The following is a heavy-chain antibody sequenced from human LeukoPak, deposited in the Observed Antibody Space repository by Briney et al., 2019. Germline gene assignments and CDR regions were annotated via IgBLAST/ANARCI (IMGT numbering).Heavy chain of an antibody. Sequence: GESLKISCKGSGYSFTSYWIGWVRQMPGKGLEWMGIIYPGDSDTRYSPSFQGQVTISADKSISTAYLQWSSLKASDTAMYYCARRFGISAVTIEGSNWFDPWGQGTLVTVSS. D-gene: IGHD4-17*01. CDR1: GYSFTSYW. CDR3: ARRFGISAVTIEGSNWFDP. V-gene: IGHV5-51*01. CDR2: IYPGDSDT. J-gene: IGHJ5*02.